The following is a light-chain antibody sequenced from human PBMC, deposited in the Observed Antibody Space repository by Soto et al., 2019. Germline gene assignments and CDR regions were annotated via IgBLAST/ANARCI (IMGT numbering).Light chain of an antibody. CDR1: QSVSSSY. J-gene: IGKJ5*01. CDR3: QQYYNWPRT. V-gene: IGKV3-15*01. CDR2: GAS. Sequence: EIVLTQSPGTLSLSPGERATLSCRASQSVSSSYLAWYQQKPGQAPRLLTYGASTRATGIPARFSGSGSGTEFTLTISSLQPEDFAVYYCQQYYNWPRTFGQGTRLEIK.